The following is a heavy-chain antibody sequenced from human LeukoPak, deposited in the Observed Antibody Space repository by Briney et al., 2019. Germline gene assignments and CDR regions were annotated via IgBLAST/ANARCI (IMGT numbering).Heavy chain of an antibody. Sequence: QTGGSLRLSCAASGFTFSRSAMHWVRQAPGKGLEWVAIISYDGSKTFYADSVKGRFAISRDNPGNTLFLQMNSLRAEDTAVYYCAKDGSVMVNPTYYFDHWGQGVLVTVSS. V-gene: IGHV3-30*09. CDR1: GFTFSRSA. J-gene: IGHJ4*02. CDR3: AKDGSVMVNPTYYFDH. CDR2: ISYDGSKT. D-gene: IGHD3-22*01.